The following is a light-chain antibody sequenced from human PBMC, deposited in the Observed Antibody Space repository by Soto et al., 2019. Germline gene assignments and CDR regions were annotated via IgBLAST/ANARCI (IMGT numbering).Light chain of an antibody. CDR1: QDIAIY. Sequence: SHFTPSPSSLSASVGDRFTITCLASQDIAIYLAWYQQKPGEAPKLLIYAASTLYGGVPSRFSGSGSGTDFALTITSLQAEDFATYYCQQLRMYPSTFGGGTKV. CDR3: QQLRMYPST. V-gene: IGKV1-9*01. CDR2: AAS. J-gene: IGKJ4*01.